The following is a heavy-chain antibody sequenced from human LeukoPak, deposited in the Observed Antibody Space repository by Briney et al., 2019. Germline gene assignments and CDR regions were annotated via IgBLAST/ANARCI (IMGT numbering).Heavy chain of an antibody. CDR2: INHSGST. V-gene: IGHV4-34*01. Sequence: PSETLSLTCAVYGGSFSGYYWSWIRQPPGKGLEWIGEINHSGSTNYNPSLKSRVTISEDTSKNQFSLKLSSVTAADTAVYYCARGRGTTVTYYYYYMDVWGKGTTVTVSS. CDR3: ARGRGTTVTYYYYYMDV. J-gene: IGHJ6*03. CDR1: GGSFSGYY. D-gene: IGHD4-17*01.